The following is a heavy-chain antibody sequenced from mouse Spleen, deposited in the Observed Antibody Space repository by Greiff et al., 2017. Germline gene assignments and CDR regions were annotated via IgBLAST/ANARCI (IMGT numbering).Heavy chain of an antibody. CDR3: ARSPVLTSYFDY. V-gene: IGHV5-17*01. D-gene: IGHD4-1*01. J-gene: IGHJ2*01. Sequence: EVKVEESGGGLVKPGGSLKLSCAASGFTFSDYGMHWVRQAPEKGLEWVAYISSGSSTIYYADTVKGRFTISRDNAKNTLFLQMTSLRSEDTAMYYCARSPVLTSYFDYWGQGTTLTVSS. CDR2: ISSGSSTI. CDR1: GFTFSDYG.